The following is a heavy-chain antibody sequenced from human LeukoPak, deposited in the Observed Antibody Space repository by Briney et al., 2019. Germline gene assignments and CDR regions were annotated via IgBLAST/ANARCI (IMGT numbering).Heavy chain of an antibody. V-gene: IGHV3-21*01. CDR1: GFTFSSYS. Sequence: GGSLRLSCAASGFTFSSYSMNWVRQAPGKGLEWVSFISSSSSYIYYADSVKGRFTISRDNAKNSLYLQMNSLRAEDTAVYYCARGTYSNLYFDYWGQGTLVTVSS. CDR3: ARGTYSNLYFDY. D-gene: IGHD4-11*01. CDR2: ISSSSSYI. J-gene: IGHJ4*02.